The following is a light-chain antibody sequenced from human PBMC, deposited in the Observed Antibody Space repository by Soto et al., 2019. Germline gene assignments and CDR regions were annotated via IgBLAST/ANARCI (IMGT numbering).Light chain of an antibody. J-gene: IGKJ1*01. Sequence: DIQMTQSPSTLSASVGDRVTITCRASQSISSWLAWYQQKPGKAPKLLIYDAASLESGVPSRFSGRGSGTEFTLTISSLQPDDFATYYCQQYNSYWTCGQGTKGEIK. CDR3: QQYNSYWT. V-gene: IGKV1-5*01. CDR1: QSISSW. CDR2: DAA.